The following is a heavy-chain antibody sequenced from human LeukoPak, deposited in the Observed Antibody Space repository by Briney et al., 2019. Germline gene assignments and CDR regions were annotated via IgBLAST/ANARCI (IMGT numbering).Heavy chain of an antibody. CDR1: GFTFSSYA. V-gene: IGHV3-23*01. Sequence: PGGSLRLSCAASGFTFSSYAMSWVRQAPGKGREWVSAISGSGGSTYYADSVKGRFTISRDNSKNTLYLQMNSLRAEDTAVYYCAKFETVSGYYYYYMDVWGKGTTVTVSS. D-gene: IGHD1-14*01. CDR3: AKFETVSGYYYYYMDV. J-gene: IGHJ6*03. CDR2: ISGSGGST.